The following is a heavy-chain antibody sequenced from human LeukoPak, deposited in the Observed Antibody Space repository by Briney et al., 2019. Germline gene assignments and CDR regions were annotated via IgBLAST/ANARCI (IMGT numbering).Heavy chain of an antibody. J-gene: IGHJ4*02. CDR2: ISGSGGST. D-gene: IGHD5-18*01. CDR3: AKFSARGYSYGQVWGGRNFDY. CDR1: GFTFSSYA. Sequence: GGSLRLSCAASGFTFSSYAMSWVRQAPGKGLEWVSAISGSGGSTYYADSVKGRFTISRGNSKNTLYLQMNSLRAEDTAVYYCAKFSARGYSYGQVWGGRNFDYWGQGTLVTVSS. V-gene: IGHV3-23*01.